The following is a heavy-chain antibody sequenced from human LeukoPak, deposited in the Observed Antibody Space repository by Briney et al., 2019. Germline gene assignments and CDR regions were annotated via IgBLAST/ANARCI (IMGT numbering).Heavy chain of an antibody. J-gene: IGHJ4*02. V-gene: IGHV4-39*01. Sequence: PSETLSLTCTVSGGSISSSSYYWGWIRQPPGKGLEWIGSFYYSGSTHYNPSLKSRVTISVDTSKNQFSLKLSSVTATDTTVYYCASGARSSSIGRLDYWGQGTLVTVSS. D-gene: IGHD6-6*01. CDR2: FYYSGST. CDR3: ASGARSSSIGRLDY. CDR1: GGSISSSSYY.